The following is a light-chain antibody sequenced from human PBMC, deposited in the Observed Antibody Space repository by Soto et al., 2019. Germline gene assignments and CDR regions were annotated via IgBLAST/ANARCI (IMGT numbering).Light chain of an antibody. CDR1: QGIGVR. V-gene: IGKV1-12*01. Sequence: IQMTQSPSSLSASIGDRVTITCRASQGIGVRLAWFQQKPVKAPQYLIQSASILQSGVPSRFSGSGSGTEFILTINSLQPEDVAIYYCLQVNSFPRTFGQGTKVEIK. CDR3: LQVNSFPRT. J-gene: IGKJ1*01. CDR2: SAS.